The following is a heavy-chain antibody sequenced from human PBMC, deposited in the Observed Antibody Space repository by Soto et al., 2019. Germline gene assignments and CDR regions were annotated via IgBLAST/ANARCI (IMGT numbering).Heavy chain of an antibody. D-gene: IGHD6-13*01. J-gene: IGHJ4*02. Sequence: ASVKVSCKASGYTFTSYDINWVRQATGQGLEWMGWMNPNSGNTGYAQKFQGRVTMTRNISISTAYMELSSLRSEDTAVYYCARPYSSSSTTPDDYWGQGTLVTVSS. V-gene: IGHV1-8*01. CDR3: ARPYSSSSTTPDDY. CDR1: GYTFTSYD. CDR2: MNPNSGNT.